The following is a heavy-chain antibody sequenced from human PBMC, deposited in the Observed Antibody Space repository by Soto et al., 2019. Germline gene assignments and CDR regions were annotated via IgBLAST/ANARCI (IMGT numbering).Heavy chain of an antibody. CDR3: ARARGGDSGDYASLFDR. CDR1: GGSVSIGDYL. Sequence: VQLQESGPGLVTPSQTLSLTCTVFGGSVSIGDYLWSWIRQRPGKGLEWIGYIHDSGNTYYNPSLKSRVTISLDTSKNPFSLKVTSMAAADTAVYFCARARGGDSGDYASLFDRWGQGNLVTVSS. V-gene: IGHV4-30-4*01. CDR2: IHDSGNT. D-gene: IGHD4-17*01. J-gene: IGHJ5*02.